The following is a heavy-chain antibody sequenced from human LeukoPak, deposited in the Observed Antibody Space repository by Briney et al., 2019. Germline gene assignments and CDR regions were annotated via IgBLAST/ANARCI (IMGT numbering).Heavy chain of an antibody. V-gene: IGHV3-11*06. CDR3: ARDFRNSYGPTSYYFDY. Sequence: GGSLRLSCAASGFTFSDYYMSWIRQAPGKGLEWVSHISSFSNFRSYADSVKGRFTISRDNAKNSLYLQMNSLRAEDTAVYYCARDFRNSYGPTSYYFDYWGQGTLVTVSS. CDR1: GFTFSDYY. J-gene: IGHJ4*02. CDR2: ISSFSNFR. D-gene: IGHD5-18*01.